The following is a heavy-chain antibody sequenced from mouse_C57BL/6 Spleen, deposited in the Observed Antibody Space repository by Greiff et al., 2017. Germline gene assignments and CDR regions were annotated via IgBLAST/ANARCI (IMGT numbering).Heavy chain of an antibody. V-gene: IGHV1-19*01. CDR2: INPYNGGT. J-gene: IGHJ4*01. Sequence: EVQLQQSGPVLVKPGASVKMSCKASGYTFTDYYMNWVKQSHGKSLEWIGVINPYNGGTSYNQKFKGKATLTVDKSSSTAYMELNSLTSEDSAVYYCARRGYGSSHYAMDYWGQGTSVTVSS. D-gene: IGHD1-1*01. CDR1: GYTFTDYY. CDR3: ARRGYGSSHYAMDY.